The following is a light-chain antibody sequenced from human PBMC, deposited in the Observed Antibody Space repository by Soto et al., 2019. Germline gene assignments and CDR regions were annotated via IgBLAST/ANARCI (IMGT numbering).Light chain of an antibody. CDR2: EVS. J-gene: IGLJ2*01. V-gene: IGLV2-8*01. Sequence: QSALTQPPSASGSPGQSVTISCTGTSSDVGGYNYVSWYQQHPGKAHKLMIYEVSKRPSGVPDRFSGSKSGNTASLTVSGLQAEDEADYYCSSYAASNTVFGGGTQLTVL. CDR3: SSYAASNTV. CDR1: SSDVGGYNY.